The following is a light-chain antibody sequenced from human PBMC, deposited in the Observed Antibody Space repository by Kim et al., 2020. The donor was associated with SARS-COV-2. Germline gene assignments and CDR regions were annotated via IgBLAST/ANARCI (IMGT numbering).Light chain of an antibody. J-gene: IGLJ3*02. Sequence: ELTQPPSASVTPGQRVTISCSGSSSNIGGNSVNWYQQLQGSADKFLIYRNNQRPSGVPARFSGSDSGTSASLAISGLRSEDEADYYCGAWDDSRSGVVFGGGTKVTVL. CDR1: SSNIGGNS. V-gene: IGLV1-47*01. CDR2: RNN. CDR3: GAWDDSRSGVV.